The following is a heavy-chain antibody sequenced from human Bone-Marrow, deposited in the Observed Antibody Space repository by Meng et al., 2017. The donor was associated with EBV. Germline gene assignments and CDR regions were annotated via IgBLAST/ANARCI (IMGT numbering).Heavy chain of an antibody. V-gene: IGHV1-18*01. CDR3: ARINCSGGSCYSPLWY. J-gene: IGHJ4*02. CDR1: GYTFTSYG. CDR2: ISAYNGNT. Sequence: QVQWVESGAEVKKPGASVKVSCKASGYTFTSYGISWVRQAPGQGLEWMGWISAYNGNTNYAQKLQGRVTMTTDTSTSTAYMELRSLRSDDTAVYYCARINCSGGSCYSPLWYWGQGTLVTVSS. D-gene: IGHD2-15*01.